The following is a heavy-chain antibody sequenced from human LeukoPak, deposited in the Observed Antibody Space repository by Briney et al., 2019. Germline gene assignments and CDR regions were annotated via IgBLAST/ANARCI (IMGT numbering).Heavy chain of an antibody. CDR2: INPNSGGT. D-gene: IGHD6-13*01. CDR3: AREGQYSSSWPDY. Sequence: ASVKVSCKASGYTFTGYYMHWVRQAPGQGLEWMGWINPNSGGTNYEQKFQGRVTMTRDTSISTAYMELSRLRSDDTAAYYCAREGQYSSSWPDYWGQGTLVTVSS. V-gene: IGHV1-2*02. CDR1: GYTFTGYY. J-gene: IGHJ4*02.